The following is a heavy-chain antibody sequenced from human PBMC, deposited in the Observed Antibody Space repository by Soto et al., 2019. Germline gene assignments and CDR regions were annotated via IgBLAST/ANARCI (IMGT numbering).Heavy chain of an antibody. J-gene: IGHJ6*02. D-gene: IGHD2-2*01. V-gene: IGHV4-4*02. CDR3: ARQNPYCSSTSCPVLDYGMDV. CDR2: IFHRGST. Sequence: SENLSLNCAVSGGSLSSSHWWSWVRQPARNGLDWIGEIFHRGSTNYNPSLKSRVTISVDKSKNQCSLKLSSVTAADTAVYYCARQNPYCSSTSCPVLDYGMDVWGQGTTVT. CDR1: GGSLSSSHW.